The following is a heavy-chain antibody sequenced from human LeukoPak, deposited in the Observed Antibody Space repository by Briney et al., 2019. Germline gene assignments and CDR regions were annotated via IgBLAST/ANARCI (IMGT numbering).Heavy chain of an antibody. CDR1: GFTFSSYS. V-gene: IGHV3-48*01. Sequence: GRSLRLSCAASGFTFSSYSMNWVRQAPGKGLEWVSYISSSSSTIYYADSVKGRFTISRDNARNSVYLQMNSLRAEDTAVYYCARVVEGGSRPYYYYMDVWGKGTTVTVSS. CDR3: ARVVEGGSRPYYYYMDV. CDR2: ISSSSSTI. J-gene: IGHJ6*03. D-gene: IGHD3-16*01.